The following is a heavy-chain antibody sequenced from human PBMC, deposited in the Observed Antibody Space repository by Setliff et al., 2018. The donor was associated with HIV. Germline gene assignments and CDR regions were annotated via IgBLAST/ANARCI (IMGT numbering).Heavy chain of an antibody. CDR2: VYPGDSDA. CDR3: ARQGYNYGPDDS. J-gene: IGHJ4*02. V-gene: IGHV5-51*01. D-gene: IGHD5-18*01. Sequence: GESLKISCKTSGYIFTNFWIDWVRQMPGKGLEWMGIVYPGDSDAKYSPSFQGQVTISVDKSISTVYLQWSSLKPSDTATYFCARQGYNYGPDDSWGQGTLVTVPQ. CDR1: GYIFTNFW.